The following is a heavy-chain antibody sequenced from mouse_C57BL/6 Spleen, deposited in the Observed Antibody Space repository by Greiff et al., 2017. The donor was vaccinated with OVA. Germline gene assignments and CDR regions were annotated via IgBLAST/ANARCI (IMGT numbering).Heavy chain of an antibody. CDR1: GYTFTSYW. CDR2: IYPGSGST. V-gene: IGHV1-55*01. D-gene: IGHD3-2*02. J-gene: IGHJ2*01. CDR3: AREGSGYGLEN. Sequence: QVQLQQPGAELVKPGASVKMSCKASGYTFTSYWIPWVKQRPGQGLEWIGDIYPGSGSTNYNEKFKSKATLTVDTSSSTAYMQLSSLTSEDSAVYYCAREGSGYGLENWGEGTTRTVSS.